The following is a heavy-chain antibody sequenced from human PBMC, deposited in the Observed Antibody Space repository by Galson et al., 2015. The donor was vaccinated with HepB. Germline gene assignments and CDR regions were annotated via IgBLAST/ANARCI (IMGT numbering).Heavy chain of an antibody. D-gene: IGHD3-16*02. CDR3: ARGLGTIVLDT. V-gene: IGHV1-69*04. J-gene: IGHJ3*02. CDR2: IIPILGIA. Sequence: QSGAEVTKPGESLRISCKASGGTFSSHTISWVRQAPGQGLEWMGRIIPILGIANNAQKFQGRVTITADKSSSTAYMELSSLTSDDTAVYYWARGLGTIVLDTWGQGTMVTVSS. CDR1: GGTFSSHT.